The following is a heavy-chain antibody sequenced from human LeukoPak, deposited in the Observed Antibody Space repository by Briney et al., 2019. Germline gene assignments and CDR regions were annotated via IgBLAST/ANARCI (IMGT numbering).Heavy chain of an antibody. CDR1: GYSISSGYY. CDR3: ARARAVTMVRGVITNNWFDP. CDR2: IYHSGST. V-gene: IGHV4-38-2*01. Sequence: PSETLSLTCAVSGYSISSGYYWGWIRQPPGKGLEWIGSIYHSGSTYYNPSLKSRVTISVDTSKNQFSLKLSSVTAADTAVYYWARARAVTMVRGVITNNWFDPWGQGTLVTVSS. D-gene: IGHD3-10*01. J-gene: IGHJ5*02.